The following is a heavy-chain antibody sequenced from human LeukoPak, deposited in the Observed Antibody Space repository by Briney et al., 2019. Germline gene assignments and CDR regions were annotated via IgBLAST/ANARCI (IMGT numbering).Heavy chain of an antibody. D-gene: IGHD3-9*01. CDR3: ARQRYPHYWYFDL. J-gene: IGHJ2*01. CDR2: ISYDGSNK. Sequence: PGRSLRLSCAASGFTFSSYAMHWVRQAPGKGPEWVAVISYDGSNKYYADSVKGRFTISRDNSKNTLYLQMNSLRAEDTAVYYCARQRYPHYWYFDLWGRGTLVTVSS. CDR1: GFTFSSYA. V-gene: IGHV3-30*04.